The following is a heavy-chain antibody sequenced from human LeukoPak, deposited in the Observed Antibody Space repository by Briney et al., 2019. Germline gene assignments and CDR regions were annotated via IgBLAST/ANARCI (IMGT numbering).Heavy chain of an antibody. D-gene: IGHD6-19*01. V-gene: IGHV3-9*01. CDR2: ISWNSGSI. CDR1: GCTFDDYA. CDR3: AKDTSRYSSGWNFDY. J-gene: IGHJ4*02. Sequence: PGGSLRLSCAASGCTFDDYAMHWVRQAPGKGLEWVSGISWNSGSIGYADSVKGRFTLYRDNAKNSLYLQMNSLSAEDTALYYCAKDTSRYSSGWNFDYRGQGTLVTVSS.